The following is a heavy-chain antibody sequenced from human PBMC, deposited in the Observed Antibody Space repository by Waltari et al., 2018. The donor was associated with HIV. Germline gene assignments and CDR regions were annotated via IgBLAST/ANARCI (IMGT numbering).Heavy chain of an antibody. CDR3: ASVAVAGSGVYYYGMDV. Sequence: EVQLVESGGGLIQPGGSLRLSCAASGFTVSSNYMSWVRQAPGKGLELVSVIYSGGSTYYADSVQGRFTISRDKSKNTLYLQMNSLRAEDTAVYYCASVAVAGSGVYYYGMDVWGQGTTVTVSS. D-gene: IGHD6-19*01. V-gene: IGHV3-53*01. CDR1: GFTVSSNY. CDR2: IYSGGST. J-gene: IGHJ6*02.